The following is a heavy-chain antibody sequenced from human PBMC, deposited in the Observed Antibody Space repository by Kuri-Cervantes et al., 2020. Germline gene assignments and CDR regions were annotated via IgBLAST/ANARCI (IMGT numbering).Heavy chain of an antibody. D-gene: IGHD1-26*01. V-gene: IGHV4-34*01. CDR1: GGSFSGYY. CDR2: INHSGST. J-gene: IGHJ6*03. Sequence: GSLRLSCAVYGGSFSGYYWSWIRQPPGKGLEWIGEINHSGSTNYNPSLKSRVTISVDTSKNQFSLKLSSVTAADTAVYYCARGPRRPYSGSYYAFYYMDVWGKGTTVTVSS. CDR3: ARGPRRPYSGSYYAFYYMDV.